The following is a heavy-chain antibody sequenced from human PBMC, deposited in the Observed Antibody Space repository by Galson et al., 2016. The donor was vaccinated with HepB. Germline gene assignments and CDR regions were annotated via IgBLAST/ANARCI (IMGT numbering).Heavy chain of an antibody. D-gene: IGHD3-16*01. CDR2: IYYSGSI. CDR3: ARRSGNHWGWFDP. Sequence: TLSLTCTVSGGSISSADYYWSWIRQPPGKGLEWIGNIYYSGSIDHNPSLKSRVNISVETSNNQFSLRLNSGSAADTAVYYCARRSGNHWGWFDPWGQGTLVTVSS. J-gene: IGHJ5*02. V-gene: IGHV4-30-4*01. CDR1: GGSISSADYY.